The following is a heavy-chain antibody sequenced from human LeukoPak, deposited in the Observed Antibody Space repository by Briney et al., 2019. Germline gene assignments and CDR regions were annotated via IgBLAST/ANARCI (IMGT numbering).Heavy chain of an antibody. CDR3: ARLYGNSFDP. CDR2: IYYSGST. V-gene: IGHV4-59*01. J-gene: IGHJ5*02. Sequence: KPSETLSLTCTVSGGSISSYYWSWIRQPPGKGLEWIAYIYYSGSTNYNPSLKSQVTISVDTSKNQFSLKLSSVTAADTAVYYCARLYGNSFDPWGQGTPDTVSS. CDR1: GGSISSYY. D-gene: IGHD2-8*01.